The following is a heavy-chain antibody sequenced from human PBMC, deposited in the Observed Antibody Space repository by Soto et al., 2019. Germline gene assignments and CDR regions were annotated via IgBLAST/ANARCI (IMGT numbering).Heavy chain of an antibody. V-gene: IGHV3-53*01. J-gene: IGHJ4*02. CDR2: ILTGGDT. Sequence: GGSLRLSCETSGFTVSSSYMSWVRQAPGMGLEWVSGILTGGDTHYADSVKGRFTVSRDNAESSLYLKMNSLRAEDTAVYYCAREFRYSYVVWGQGTLVTVSS. CDR3: AREFRYSYVV. D-gene: IGHD5-18*01. CDR1: GFTVSSSY.